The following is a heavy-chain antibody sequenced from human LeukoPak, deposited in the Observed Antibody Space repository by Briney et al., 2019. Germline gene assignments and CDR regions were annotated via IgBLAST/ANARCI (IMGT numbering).Heavy chain of an antibody. CDR1: GFTFSGHW. CDR2: INSDGTST. V-gene: IGHV3-74*01. D-gene: IGHD2-21*02. Sequence: GGSLRLSCAASGFTFSGHWMHWVRQAPGKGLMWVSHINSDGTSTRYADSVKGRFTMSRDNAKNTLYLQMNSLRAEDTAVYYCARVYGGDRCYYYAMDVWGQGTTVTVSS. J-gene: IGHJ6*02. CDR3: ARVYGGDRCYYYAMDV.